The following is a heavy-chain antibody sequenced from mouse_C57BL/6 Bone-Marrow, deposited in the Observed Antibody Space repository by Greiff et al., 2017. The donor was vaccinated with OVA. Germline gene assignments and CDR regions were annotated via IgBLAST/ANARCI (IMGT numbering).Heavy chain of an antibody. V-gene: IGHV1-64*01. CDR3: ARWGHDGCWYFDV. CDR1: GYTFTSYW. CDR2: IHPKSGST. Sequence: VQLQQPGAELVKPGASVKFSCKASGYTFTSYWMHCVKPRPGQGLEWIGMIHPKSGSTNYNEKFKSKATLTVDKSSSTAYMQLSSLTSEDSAVYYCARWGHDGCWYFDVWGTGTTVTVAS. D-gene: IGHD2-2*01. J-gene: IGHJ1*03.